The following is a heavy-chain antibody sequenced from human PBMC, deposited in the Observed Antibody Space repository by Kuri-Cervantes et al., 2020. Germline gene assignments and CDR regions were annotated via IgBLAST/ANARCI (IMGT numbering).Heavy chain of an antibody. D-gene: IGHD1-7*01. V-gene: IGHV4-30-2*01. CDR1: GGSISSGGYS. CDR3: ARASQEELRLL. J-gene: IGHJ4*02. CDR2: IYHSGST. Sequence: SETLSLTCAVSGGSISSGGYSWSWIRQPPGKGLEWIGYIYHSGSTYYNPSLKSRVTISVDRSKNQLSLKLSSVTAADTAVYYCARASQEELRLLWGQGTLVTVSS.